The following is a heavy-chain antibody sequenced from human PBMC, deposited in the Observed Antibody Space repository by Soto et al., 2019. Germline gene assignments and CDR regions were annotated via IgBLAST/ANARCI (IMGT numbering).Heavy chain of an antibody. Sequence: GESLKISCKGSGYSFTSYWIGWVRQMPGKGLEWMGRIDPSDSYTNYSPSFQGHVTISADKSISTAYLQWSSLKASDTAMYYCARLAMVRGVPTYRKDGWGQGTTVTVSS. CDR3: ARLAMVRGVPTYRKDG. CDR1: GYSFTSYW. J-gene: IGHJ6*02. D-gene: IGHD3-10*01. V-gene: IGHV5-10-1*01. CDR2: IDPSDSYT.